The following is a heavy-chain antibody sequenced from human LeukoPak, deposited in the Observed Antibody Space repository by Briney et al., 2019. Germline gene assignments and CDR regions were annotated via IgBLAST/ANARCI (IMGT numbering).Heavy chain of an antibody. Sequence: GGSLRLSCTASGFTFGDYAMSWIRQAPGKGLEWVSAISGSGGSTYYADSVKGRFTISRDNSKNTLYLQMNSLRAEDTAVYYCAKDTAMVTGYFDYWGQGTLVTVSS. CDR2: ISGSGGST. D-gene: IGHD5-18*01. CDR1: GFTFGDYA. V-gene: IGHV3-23*01. J-gene: IGHJ4*02. CDR3: AKDTAMVTGYFDY.